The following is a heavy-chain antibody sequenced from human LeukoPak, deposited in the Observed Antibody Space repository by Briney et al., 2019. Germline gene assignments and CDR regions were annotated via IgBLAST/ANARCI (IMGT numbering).Heavy chain of an antibody. Sequence: GGSLRLSCAASGFTFSIYSMHWVRQAPGKGLEWVSEIRDTPGDTHYADSVKGRFAISRGNSKNTLYLQMNSLRAEDTAVYYCARLVGVSPLDYWGQGTPVTVSS. V-gene: IGHV3-23*01. CDR3: ARLVGVSPLDY. J-gene: IGHJ4*02. CDR2: IRDTPGDT. D-gene: IGHD3-16*01. CDR1: GFTFSIYS.